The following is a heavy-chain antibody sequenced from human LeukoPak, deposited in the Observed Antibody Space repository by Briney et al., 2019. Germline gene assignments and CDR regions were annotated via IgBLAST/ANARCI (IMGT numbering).Heavy chain of an antibody. Sequence: SETLSLTCAVSGGSISGYYWSWIRQSPGRGLEYIGHIYYNGRTDYNPSLKSRVTISVDTSRNQFSLNLNSVTASDTAMYFCARWFCRRGTCYYLHFWGLGTLLTVSS. J-gene: IGHJ4*02. CDR2: IYYNGRT. CDR3: ARWFCRRGTCYYLHF. V-gene: IGHV4-59*01. CDR1: GGSISGYY. D-gene: IGHD2-21*02.